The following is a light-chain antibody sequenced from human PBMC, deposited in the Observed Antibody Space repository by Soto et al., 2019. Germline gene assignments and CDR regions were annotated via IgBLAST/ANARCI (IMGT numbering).Light chain of an antibody. V-gene: IGKV3-20*01. Sequence: EIVLTQSPDTLSLSPGERATLSCRASQSVSSSYLAGYQQTPGQAPRLLIYVTSNRATGIPDRFSGSGSGTDFTLTISRLEPEDFAVYYCQQYGNSRWTFGQGTKVEIK. J-gene: IGKJ1*01. CDR2: VTS. CDR3: QQYGNSRWT. CDR1: QSVSSSY.